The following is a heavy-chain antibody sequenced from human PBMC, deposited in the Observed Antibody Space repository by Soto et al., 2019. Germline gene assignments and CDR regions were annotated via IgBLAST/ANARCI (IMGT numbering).Heavy chain of an antibody. CDR2: INAGSGNT. CDR1: GYTFTSYV. J-gene: IGHJ4*02. D-gene: IGHD4-17*01. V-gene: IGHV1-3*01. Sequence: GASVKVSCKASGYTFTSYVMHWVRQAPGQRLEWMGWINAGSGNTKFSQRFQGRVTIARDTSANTAYMELSSLRSEDTAVYYCARKLYGDYTFFDYWGQGTLVTVSS. CDR3: ARKLYGDYTFFDY.